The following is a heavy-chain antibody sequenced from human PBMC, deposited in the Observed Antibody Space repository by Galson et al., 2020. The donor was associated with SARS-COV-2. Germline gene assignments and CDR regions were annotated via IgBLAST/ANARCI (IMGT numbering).Heavy chain of an antibody. CDR1: GDSVSSNSAA. CDR2: TYYRSKWYN. J-gene: IGHJ6*03. Sequence: SQTLSLTCAISGDSVSSNSAAWNWIRQSPSRGLEWLGRTYYRSKWYNDYAVSVKSRITINPDTSKNQFSLQLNSVTPEDTAVYYCARVSLEKIVGATGYYYMDVWGKGTTVTVSS. CDR3: ARVSLEKIVGATGYYYMDV. D-gene: IGHD1-26*01. V-gene: IGHV6-1*01.